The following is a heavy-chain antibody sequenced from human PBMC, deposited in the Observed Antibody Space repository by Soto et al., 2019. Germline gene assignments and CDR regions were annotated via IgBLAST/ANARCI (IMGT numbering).Heavy chain of an antibody. D-gene: IGHD3-3*01. CDR1: QFPFPTYA. V-gene: IGHV3-23*01. Sequence: EVQLLESGGGLVQPGGSLRLSCAASQFPFPTYAMAWVRQAPGKGLEWVSAITASGASTYYTDSVKGRFTISRDNSKNTLYLQMNSLSADDTALYYCATELRYLEWFTRPDYWGQGTLVTVST. CDR3: ATELRYLEWFTRPDY. J-gene: IGHJ4*02. CDR2: ITASGAST.